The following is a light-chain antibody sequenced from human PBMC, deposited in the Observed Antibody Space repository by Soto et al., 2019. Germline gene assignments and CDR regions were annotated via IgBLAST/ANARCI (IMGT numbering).Light chain of an antibody. CDR1: SNDIGAYNY. CDR3: TSYTKSNTVL. CDR2: DVS. V-gene: IGLV2-14*01. Sequence: QSALTQPASVSGSPGQSSTISCTGTSNDIGAYNYICWHHQHPGRDPKVMIYDVSNRPSGVSNRFSGSKSGNTASLTISGLQAEDEADYYCTSYTKSNTVLFGGGTKLTV. J-gene: IGLJ2*01.